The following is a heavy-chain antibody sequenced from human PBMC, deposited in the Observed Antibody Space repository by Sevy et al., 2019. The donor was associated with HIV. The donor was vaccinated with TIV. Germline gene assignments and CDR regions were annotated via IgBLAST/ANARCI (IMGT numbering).Heavy chain of an antibody. D-gene: IGHD3-9*01. CDR1: GFTFSSYA. V-gene: IGHV3-23*01. J-gene: IGHJ4*02. CDR2: ISGSGSNT. CDR3: AKAPPNYDILTTSLDC. Sequence: GGSLRLSCAASGFTFSSYAMSWVRQAPGKGLEWVSIISGSGSNTYYADSVKGRFTISRDNSKNTLYLQMNTLRAEDTAVSYCAKAPPNYDILTTSLDCWGQGTLVTVSS.